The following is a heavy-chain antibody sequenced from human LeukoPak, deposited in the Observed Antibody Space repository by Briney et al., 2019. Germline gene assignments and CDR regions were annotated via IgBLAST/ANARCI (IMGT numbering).Heavy chain of an antibody. CDR3: ARVTPGSSSWYNFDL. CDR1: GGSFSGYY. J-gene: IGHJ2*01. V-gene: IGHV4-34*01. CDR2: INHSGST. Sequence: SGTLSLTCAVYGGSFSGYYWSWIRQPPGKGLEWIGEINHSGSTNYNPSLKSRVTISVDTSKNQFSLKLSSVTAADTAVYYCARVTPGSSSWYNFDLWGRGTLVTVSS. D-gene: IGHD6-13*01.